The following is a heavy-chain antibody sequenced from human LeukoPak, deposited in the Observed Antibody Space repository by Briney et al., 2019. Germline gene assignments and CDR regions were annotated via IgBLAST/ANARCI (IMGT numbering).Heavy chain of an antibody. CDR3: ARGGVPAAGTDYMDV. J-gene: IGHJ6*03. V-gene: IGHV1-2*02. Sequence: GASVKVSCKASGYTFTDYYMHWVRQAPGQGLEWMGWISPNTGGTNYPQKFQGRVTMTRDTSISAAYKELSRLRSDDTAVYYCARGGVPAAGTDYMDVWGKGTTVTVSS. CDR2: ISPNTGGT. D-gene: IGHD6-13*01. CDR1: GYTFTDYY.